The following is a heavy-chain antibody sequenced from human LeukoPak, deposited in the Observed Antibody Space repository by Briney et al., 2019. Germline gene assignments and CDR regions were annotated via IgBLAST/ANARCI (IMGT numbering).Heavy chain of an antibody. CDR1: GFTFSDYA. J-gene: IGHJ6*03. D-gene: IGHD6-19*01. V-gene: IGHV3-49*04. CDR3: TRDRKQWLASDYYYYMDV. CDR2: IRSKAYGGTT. Sequence: GGSLRLSCTASGFTFSDYAMSWVRQAPGKGLEWVGFIRSKAYGGTTEYAASVKGRFTISRDDAKSIAYLQMSSLKTEDTAVYYCTRDRKQWLASDYYYYMDVWGKGTTVTISS.